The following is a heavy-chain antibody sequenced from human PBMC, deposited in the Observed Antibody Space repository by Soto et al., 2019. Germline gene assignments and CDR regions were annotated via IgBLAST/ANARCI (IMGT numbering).Heavy chain of an antibody. CDR1: GFSLSDPQMG. CDR3: ARKTWNAQVGHWFDP. CDR2: IFSNGET. Sequence: QVTLKESGPVLVKPTETLTLTCTVSGFSLSDPQMGVSWIRQSPGKALEWLAHIFSNGETSYNLSLRGRLSLSRDTSNSQVVLTLSRVDPVDTATYFCARKTWNAQVGHWFDPWGQGTLVTVSS. J-gene: IGHJ5*02. V-gene: IGHV2-26*02. D-gene: IGHD1-1*01.